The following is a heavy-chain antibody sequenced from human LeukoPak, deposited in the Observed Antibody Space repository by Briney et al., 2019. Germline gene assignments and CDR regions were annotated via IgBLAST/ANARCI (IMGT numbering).Heavy chain of an antibody. D-gene: IGHD1-1*01. J-gene: IGHJ5*02. V-gene: IGHV1-2*02. Sequence: ASVKVSCKASGYTFTGYYMHWVRQAPGQGLEWMGWINPNSGGTNYAQKFQGRVTMTRDTSISTAYMELSRLRSDDTAVYYCARDPGASRGTTNWFDRWGQGTLVTVSS. CDR2: INPNSGGT. CDR3: ARDPGASRGTTNWFDR. CDR1: GYTFTGYY.